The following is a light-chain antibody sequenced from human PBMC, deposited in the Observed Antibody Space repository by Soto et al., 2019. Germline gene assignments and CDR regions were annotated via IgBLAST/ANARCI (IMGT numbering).Light chain of an antibody. Sequence: EIVLTQSPATLSLSPGERATLSRRASQSVSSSLAWYQQKLGQAPRLLIYGASIRATGIPARFSGSGSGTDFTLTISSLQPEDFATYYCQQSYNSHTFGQGTKVDIK. J-gene: IGKJ2*01. CDR1: QSVSSS. V-gene: IGKV3-11*01. CDR3: QQSYNSHT. CDR2: GAS.